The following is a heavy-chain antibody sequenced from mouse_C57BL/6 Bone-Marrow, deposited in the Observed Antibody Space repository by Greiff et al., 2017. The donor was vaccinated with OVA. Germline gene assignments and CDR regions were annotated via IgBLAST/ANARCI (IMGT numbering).Heavy chain of an antibody. D-gene: IGHD1-1*01. CDR3: ARGGYYGSTSWFAY. J-gene: IGHJ3*01. Sequence: VQLQQSGAELARPGASVKLSCKASGYTFTSYGISWVKQRPGQGLEWIGEIYPRSGNTYYNEKFKGKATLTADKSSSTAYMELRSLTSEDSAVYFGARGGYYGSTSWFAYWGQGTRVTVSA. CDR2: IYPRSGNT. CDR1: GYTFTSYG. V-gene: IGHV1-81*01.